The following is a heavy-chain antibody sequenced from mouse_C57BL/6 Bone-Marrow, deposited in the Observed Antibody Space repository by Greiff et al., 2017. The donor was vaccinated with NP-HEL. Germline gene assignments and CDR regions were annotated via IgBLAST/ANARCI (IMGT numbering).Heavy chain of an antibody. CDR3: TRDLYHGRYFDV. V-gene: IGHV5-9-1*02. CDR1: GFTFSSYA. CDR2: ISSGGDYI. D-gene: IGHD2-1*01. Sequence: EVKLVESGEGLVKPGGSLKLSCAASGFTFSSYAMSWVRQTPEKRLEWVAYISSGGDYIYYADTVKGRFTISRDNARNTLYLQMSSLKSEDTAMYYCTRDLYHGRYFDVWGTGTTVTVSS. J-gene: IGHJ1*03.